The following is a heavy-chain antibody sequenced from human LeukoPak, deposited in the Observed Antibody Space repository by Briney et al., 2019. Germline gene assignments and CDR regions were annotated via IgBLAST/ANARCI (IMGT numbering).Heavy chain of an antibody. V-gene: IGHV1-2*02. Sequence: EASVKVSCKASGYTFTGYYMHWVRQAPGQGLEWMGWINPNSGGTNYAQKFQGRVTMTRDTSISTAYMELSRLRSDDTAVYYCARGLHTTVTTWDYYYGMDVWGQGTTVTVSS. D-gene: IGHD4-17*01. CDR2: INPNSGGT. CDR3: ARGLHTTVTTWDYYYGMDV. CDR1: GYTFTGYY. J-gene: IGHJ6*02.